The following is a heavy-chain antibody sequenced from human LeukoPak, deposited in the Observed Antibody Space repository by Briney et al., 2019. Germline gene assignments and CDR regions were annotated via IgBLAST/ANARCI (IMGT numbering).Heavy chain of an antibody. V-gene: IGHV4-39*01. D-gene: IGHD3-22*01. CDR2: IYYSGST. Sequence: SETLSLTCTVSGGSISSSSYYWGWIRQPPGKGLEWIGSIYYSGSTYYNPSLKSRVTISVDTSKNQFSLKLSSVTAADTAVYYCARQGGYLYGNGLDPWGQGTMVGVSS. CDR1: GGSISSSSYY. J-gene: IGHJ5*02. CDR3: ARQGGYLYGNGLDP.